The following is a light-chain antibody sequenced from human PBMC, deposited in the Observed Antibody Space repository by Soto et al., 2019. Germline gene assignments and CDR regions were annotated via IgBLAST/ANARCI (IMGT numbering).Light chain of an antibody. CDR1: QSITGW. Sequence: DIQMTQSPSTLSASVGDRVTITCRTSQSITGWLAWYQQKPGRAPKLLIYKASNLESGVPSRFSGSGSGTEFTLTISGLQPDDFATYYCQQYYSYGYTFGQGTKLEIK. CDR3: QQYYSYGYT. CDR2: KAS. J-gene: IGKJ2*01. V-gene: IGKV1-5*03.